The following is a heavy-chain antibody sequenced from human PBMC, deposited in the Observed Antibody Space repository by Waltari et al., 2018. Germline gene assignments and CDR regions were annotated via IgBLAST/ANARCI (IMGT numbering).Heavy chain of an antibody. CDR1: GGSFSGYY. CDR3: ARAAPLWSGYYSYYYYYMDV. Sequence: QVQLQQWGAGLLKPSETLSLTCAVYGGSFSGYYWSWIRQPPGKGLEWIGEINHSGRTNYNPSLKSRVTISVDTSKNQFSLKLSSVTAADTAVYYCARAAPLWSGYYSYYYYYMDVWGKGTTVTVSS. CDR2: INHSGRT. V-gene: IGHV4-34*01. D-gene: IGHD3-3*01. J-gene: IGHJ6*03.